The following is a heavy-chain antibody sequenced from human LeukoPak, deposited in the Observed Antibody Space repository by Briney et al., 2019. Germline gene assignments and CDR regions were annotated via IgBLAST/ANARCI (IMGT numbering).Heavy chain of an antibody. J-gene: IGHJ4*02. CDR2: IWYDGSNK. Sequence: GGSLRLSCAASGITFRNYGMHWVRQAPGKGLEWVAVIWYDGSNKDYADSVKGRFTVSRDNSRNTLFLQMNSLRVEDTAVYYCAKDSLHYGAFDYWGQGTLVTVSS. D-gene: IGHD4-17*01. CDR1: GITFRNYG. V-gene: IGHV3-33*06. CDR3: AKDSLHYGAFDY.